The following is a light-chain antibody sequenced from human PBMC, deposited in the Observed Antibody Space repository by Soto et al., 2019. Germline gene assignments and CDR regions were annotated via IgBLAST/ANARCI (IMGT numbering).Light chain of an antibody. V-gene: IGLV2-11*01. J-gene: IGLJ2*01. Sequence: QSALTQPRSVSGSPGQSVTISCTGTSSDVGGYNYVSWYQQHPGKAPKLMIYDVSKRPSGVPDRFSGSNSGNTAYLAISGLDDDDEADYYCCSYAGSYTLFGGGTKLTVL. CDR2: DVS. CDR3: CSYAGSYTL. CDR1: SSDVGGYNY.